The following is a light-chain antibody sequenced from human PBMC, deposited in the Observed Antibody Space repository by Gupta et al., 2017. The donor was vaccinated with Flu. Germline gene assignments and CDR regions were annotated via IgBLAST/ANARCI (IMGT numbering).Light chain of an antibody. J-gene: IGKJ1*01. CDR1: QNVNSN. CDR2: GAS. CDR3: QQYNNWPRT. Sequence: EIQITHAPATLSVSPGERATLSCRASQNVNSNLAWYQQKPGQTPRLLIIGASTRATGIPARFSGSGSGTEFTLAISSMKSEDFAVYYCQQYNNWPRTLGQGTKVEIK. V-gene: IGKV3-15*01.